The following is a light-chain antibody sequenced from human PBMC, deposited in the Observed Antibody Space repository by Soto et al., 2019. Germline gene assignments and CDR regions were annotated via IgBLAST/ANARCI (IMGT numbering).Light chain of an antibody. CDR1: QGIRND. J-gene: IGKJ1*01. CDR2: AAS. Sequence: DIEMTQSPSSLSASVGDRVTLTCRASQGIRNDLVWYQQKPRNAPKRLIYAASSLQSGVPARFSGSGSGTEFTLTISSLQPEDFATYYCLQHNSYPLTFGQGTKVEIK. V-gene: IGKV1-17*01. CDR3: LQHNSYPLT.